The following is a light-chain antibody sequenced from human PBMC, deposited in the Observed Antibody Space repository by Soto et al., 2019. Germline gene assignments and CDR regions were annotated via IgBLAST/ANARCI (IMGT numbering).Light chain of an antibody. V-gene: IGKV1-33*01. Sequence: DIQITHGASKLCRAAGGRECSTRQASQNINKYLNWYQQKPGRAPKLLIYDASNLEAGVPSRFRGSGSGTDFTFTISRLQPEDIATFYGQQYENLPAFGQGTRLEIK. CDR1: QNINKY. J-gene: IGKJ5*01. CDR3: QQYENLPA. CDR2: DAS.